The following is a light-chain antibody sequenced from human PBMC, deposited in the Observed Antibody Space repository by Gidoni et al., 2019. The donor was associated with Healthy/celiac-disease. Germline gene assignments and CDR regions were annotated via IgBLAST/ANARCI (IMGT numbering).Light chain of an antibody. CDR2: LGS. CDR3: MQALQTPPFT. CDR1: QSLLHSNGYNY. J-gene: IGKJ5*01. V-gene: IGKV2-28*01. Sequence: DIVMTQSPLSLPVTPGEPASISCRSSQSLLHSNGYNYLDCYLQKPGQSPQFLIYLGSNRASGVPDRFSGSGSGTDFTLKISRVEAEDVGVYYCMQALQTPPFTFGQGTRLEIK.